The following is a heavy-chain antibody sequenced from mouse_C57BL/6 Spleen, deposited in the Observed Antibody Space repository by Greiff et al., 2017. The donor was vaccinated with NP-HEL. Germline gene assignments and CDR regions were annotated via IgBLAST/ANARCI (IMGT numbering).Heavy chain of an antibody. V-gene: IGHV1-53*01. CDR3: AVLPYQLRGYFDY. CDR1: GYTFTSYW. CDR2: INPSNGGT. J-gene: IGHJ2*01. D-gene: IGHD2-12*01. Sequence: QVQLQQSGTELVKPGASVKLSCKASGYTFTSYWMHWVKQRPGQGLEWIGNINPSNGGTNYNEKFKSKATLTVDKSSSTAYMQLSSLTSEDSAVYYCAVLPYQLRGYFDYWGQGTTLTVSS.